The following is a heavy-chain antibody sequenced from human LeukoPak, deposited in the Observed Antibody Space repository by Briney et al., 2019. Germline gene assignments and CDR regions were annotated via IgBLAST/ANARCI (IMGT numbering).Heavy chain of an antibody. V-gene: IGHV4-39*07. J-gene: IGHJ4*02. CDR1: GGSISSSSYY. D-gene: IGHD6-19*01. CDR2: INHSGST. CDR3: ARGRMSGYSSGWYSPRYYFDY. Sequence: PSETLSLTCTVSGGSISSSSYYWSWIRQPPGKGLEWIGEINHSGSTNYNPSLKSRVTISVDTSKNQFSLKLSSVTAADTAVYYCARGRMSGYSSGWYSPRYYFDYWGQGTLVTLSS.